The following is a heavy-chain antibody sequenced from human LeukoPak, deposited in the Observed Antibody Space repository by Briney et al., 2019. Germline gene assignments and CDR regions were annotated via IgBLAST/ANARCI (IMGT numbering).Heavy chain of an antibody. Sequence: PGGSLRLSCAASGFTFSSYSMNWVRQAPGRGLEWDSSISSSSRYIYYAVSLNGRFTISRDIAKNSLYLQMNSLRVDDTAVYYCARDHYCGSGSYYPYWGQGTLVTVAS. CDR2: ISSSSRYI. CDR1: GFTFSSYS. V-gene: IGHV3-21*01. D-gene: IGHD3-10*01. J-gene: IGHJ4*02. CDR3: ARDHYCGSGSYYPY.